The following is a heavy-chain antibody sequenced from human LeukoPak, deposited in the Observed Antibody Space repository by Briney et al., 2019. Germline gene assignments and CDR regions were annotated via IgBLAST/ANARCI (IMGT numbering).Heavy chain of an antibody. Sequence: GGSLRLSCAASGFTVSSNYMSWVRQAPGKGLGWVSVIYSGGSTYYADSVKGRFTISRDNSKNTLYLQMNSLRAEDTAVYYCARDRHYYGSGNWFDPWGQGTLVTVSS. CDR1: GFTVSSNY. CDR2: IYSGGST. V-gene: IGHV3-66*01. D-gene: IGHD3-10*01. CDR3: ARDRHYYGSGNWFDP. J-gene: IGHJ5*02.